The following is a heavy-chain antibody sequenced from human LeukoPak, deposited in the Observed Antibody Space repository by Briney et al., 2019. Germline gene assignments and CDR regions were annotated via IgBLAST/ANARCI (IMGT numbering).Heavy chain of an antibody. CDR1: GYTFTSYG. V-gene: IGHV1-18*01. Sequence: ASVKVSCKASGYTFTSYGISWVRQAPGQGLEWMGWISAYNGNTNYAQKLQGRGTMTTDTSTSTAYMELRSLRSDDTAVYYCARVLPLDYVWGSYHSWGQGTLVTVSS. D-gene: IGHD3-16*02. CDR2: ISAYNGNT. J-gene: IGHJ4*02. CDR3: ARVLPLDYVWGSYHS.